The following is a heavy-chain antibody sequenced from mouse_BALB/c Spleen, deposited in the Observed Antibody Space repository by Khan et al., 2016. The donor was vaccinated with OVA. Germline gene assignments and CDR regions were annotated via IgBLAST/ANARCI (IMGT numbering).Heavy chain of an antibody. D-gene: IGHD1-1*01. V-gene: IGHV1-7*01. CDR2: INPATDYT. CDR3: INDGSSSAWFNY. Sequence: QVQLKQSGSELAKPGASVKMSCKASGYTFTSYWMHWVKQRPGQGLEWIGYINPATDYTEYNQKFKNKATLTAYKSSSTAYMELHSLTSEDAAVYYCINDGSSSAWFNYWGQGTPVTVSA. J-gene: IGHJ3*01. CDR1: GYTFTSYW.